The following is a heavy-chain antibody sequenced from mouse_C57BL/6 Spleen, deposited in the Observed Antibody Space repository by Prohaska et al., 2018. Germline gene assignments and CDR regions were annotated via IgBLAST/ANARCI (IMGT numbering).Heavy chain of an antibody. CDR2: IDPSDNYT. Sequence: QVQLQQPGADLVRLGTSVKLSCMASGYTFPSYWIHCLKQSLGQCLVWIGVIDPSDNYTNYKQKFKGKTTETVDTSCSTDYRQLSSLISEDCAVYYCARSATYYGSTSWFAYWGQGTLVTVSA. V-gene: IGHV1-59*01. J-gene: IGHJ3*01. CDR1: GYTFPSYW. D-gene: IGHD1-1*01. CDR3: ARSATYYGSTSWFAY.